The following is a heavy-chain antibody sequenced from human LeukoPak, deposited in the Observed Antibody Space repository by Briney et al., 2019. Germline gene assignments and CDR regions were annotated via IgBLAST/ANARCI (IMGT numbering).Heavy chain of an antibody. CDR2: INHSGST. J-gene: IGHJ6*02. D-gene: IGHD4-11*01. CDR1: GGSFSGYY. Sequence: PSETPSLTCAVYGGSFSGYYWSWIRQPPGKGLEWIGEINHSGSTNYNPSLKSRVTISVDTSKNQFSLKLSSVTAADTAVYYCASRLKVTYYYYGMDVWGQGTTVTVSS. V-gene: IGHV4-34*01. CDR3: ASRLKVTYYYYGMDV.